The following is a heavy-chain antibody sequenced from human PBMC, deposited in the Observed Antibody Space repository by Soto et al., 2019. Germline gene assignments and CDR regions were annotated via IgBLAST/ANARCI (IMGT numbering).Heavy chain of an antibody. Sequence: EVQLLESGGGLVQPGGSLRLSCAASGFTFSSYAMSWVRQAPGKGLEWVSAISGSGGSTYYADSAKGRFTISRDNSKNTLYLQMNSLRAEDTAVYYCAKDLSDYYGSGYFDYWGQGTLVTVSS. CDR1: GFTFSSYA. J-gene: IGHJ4*02. D-gene: IGHD3-10*01. V-gene: IGHV3-23*01. CDR3: AKDLSDYYGSGYFDY. CDR2: ISGSGGST.